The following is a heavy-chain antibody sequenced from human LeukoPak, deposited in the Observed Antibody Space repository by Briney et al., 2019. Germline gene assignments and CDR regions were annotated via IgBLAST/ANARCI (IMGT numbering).Heavy chain of an antibody. V-gene: IGHV3-7*03. CDR2: IKQDGGEK. J-gene: IGHJ4*02. Sequence: PGGSLRLSCAASGFSFSSYWMSWVRQAPGKGLEWVATIKQDGGEKYYVDSVKGRFTISSANAKNYLHLQMNSLRADDTAVYFCARDSGGPYYYGSGSYSNPGYFDYWGQGTLVTVSS. CDR1: GFSFSSYW. CDR3: ARDSGGPYYYGSGSYSNPGYFDY. D-gene: IGHD3-10*01.